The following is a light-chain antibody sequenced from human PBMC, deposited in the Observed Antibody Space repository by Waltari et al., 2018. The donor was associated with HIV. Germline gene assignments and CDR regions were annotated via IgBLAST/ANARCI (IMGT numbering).Light chain of an antibody. J-gene: IGLJ3*02. CDR3: AAWDDSLNGPV. Sequence: QSVLTQPPSASGTPGQGVTNSCAGSYSNIGSNTVNWYRQLPGAAPKLLIDSNNHKQGPSGVPDRFSGSTSGTSASLAISGLQSEDEAHYYCAAWDDSLNGPVFGGGTMLTVL. CDR1: YSNIGSNT. V-gene: IGLV1-44*01. CDR2: SNN.